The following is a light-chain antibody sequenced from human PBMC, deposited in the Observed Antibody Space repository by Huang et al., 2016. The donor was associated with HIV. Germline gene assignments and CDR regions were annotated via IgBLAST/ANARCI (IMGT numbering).Light chain of an antibody. CDR2: DAS. CDR3: QQRSNWPFS. V-gene: IGKV3-11*01. CDR1: QSVSIY. J-gene: IGKJ4*01. Sequence: EIVLTQSPATLSLSPGERATLSCRASQSVSIYLAWYQQKPGQPPRLLIYDASNRATGTPARFTGSGSGTDFTLTISSLEPEDFAVYYCQQRSNWPFSFGGGTKVEIK.